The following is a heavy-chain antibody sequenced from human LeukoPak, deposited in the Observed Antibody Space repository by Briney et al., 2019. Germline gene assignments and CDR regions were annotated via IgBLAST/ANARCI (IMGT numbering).Heavy chain of an antibody. CDR1: GYTFTCYY. Sequence: ASVKVSCKASGYTFTCYYMHWVRQAPGQGLEWMGWINPNSGGTNYAQKFQGRVTMTRDTSISTAYMELSRLRSDDTAVYYCARGLIGIAGATRLGYWGQGTLVTVSS. D-gene: IGHD1-26*01. V-gene: IGHV1-2*02. CDR2: INPNSGGT. J-gene: IGHJ4*02. CDR3: ARGLIGIAGATRLGY.